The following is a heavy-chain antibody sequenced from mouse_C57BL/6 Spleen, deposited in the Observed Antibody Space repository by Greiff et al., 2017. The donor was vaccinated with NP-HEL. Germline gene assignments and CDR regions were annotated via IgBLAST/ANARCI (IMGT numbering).Heavy chain of an antibody. D-gene: IGHD2-12*01. CDR3: AREERRRGAMDY. J-gene: IGHJ4*01. Sequence: VQLQQSGPELVKPGASVKISCKASGYAFSSSWMNWVKQRPGKGLEWIGRIYPGDGDTNYNGKFKGKATLTADKSSSTAYMQLSSLTSEDSAVYFCAREERRRGAMDYWGQGTSVTVSS. CDR1: GYAFSSSW. CDR2: IYPGDGDT. V-gene: IGHV1-82*01.